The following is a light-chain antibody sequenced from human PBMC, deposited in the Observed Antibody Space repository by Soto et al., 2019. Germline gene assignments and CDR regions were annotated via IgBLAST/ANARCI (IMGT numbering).Light chain of an antibody. V-gene: IGKV2D-29*01. CDR3: MQSMQQYT. CDR2: DVS. Sequence: DIVMTQTPLSLSVTPGQPASISCKSSQSLLYSNGKTYLYWYLQKAGQPPQLLIYDVSNRFSGVPVRFSGSGSGTDFTLKISRVEAEDVGVYYCMQSMQQYTFGQGTKLEI. J-gene: IGKJ2*01. CDR1: QSLLYSNGKTY.